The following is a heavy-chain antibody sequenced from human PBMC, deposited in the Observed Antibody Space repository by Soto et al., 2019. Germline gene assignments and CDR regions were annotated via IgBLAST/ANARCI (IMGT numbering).Heavy chain of an antibody. V-gene: IGHV4-4*07. CDR2: IYTSGGT. CDR1: GGSISSYY. Sequence: SETLSLTCTVSGGSISSYYWSWIRQPAGKGLEWIGRIYTSGGTNYNPSLKSRVTMSVDTSKNQFSLKLSSVTAADTAVYYCARGSDYGYYYYGMDVWGQGTTVTVSS. D-gene: IGHD4-17*01. J-gene: IGHJ6*02. CDR3: ARGSDYGYYYYGMDV.